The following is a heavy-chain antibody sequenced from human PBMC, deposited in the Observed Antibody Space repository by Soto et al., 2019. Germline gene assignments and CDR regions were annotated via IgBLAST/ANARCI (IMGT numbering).Heavy chain of an antibody. J-gene: IGHJ4*02. V-gene: IGHV4-34*01. CDR2: INHSGST. Sequence: SEPLSLTCAWYDGSFRGYYGSLIRPPPGKGLEWIGEINHSGSTNYNPSLKSRVTISVDTSKNQFSLKLSSVTAADTAVYYCARGRRYYDSSGYYDLDYWGQGTRVNVSA. D-gene: IGHD3-22*01. CDR1: DGSFRGYY. CDR3: ARGRRYYDSSGYYDLDY.